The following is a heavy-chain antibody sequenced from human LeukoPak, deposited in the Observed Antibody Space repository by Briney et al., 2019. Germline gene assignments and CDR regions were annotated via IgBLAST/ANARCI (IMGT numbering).Heavy chain of an antibody. CDR1: GFTFSSYS. CDR3: ARDWGYNFDY. V-gene: IGHV3-48*02. J-gene: IGHJ4*02. D-gene: IGHD5-12*01. Sequence: PGGSLRLSCAASGFTFSSYSMNWVRQAPGKGLEWVSYISSSSSTIFYADSVKGRFTISRDNAKNSLYLQMNSLRDADTAMYYCARDWGYNFDYWGQGTPVTVSS. CDR2: ISSSSSTI.